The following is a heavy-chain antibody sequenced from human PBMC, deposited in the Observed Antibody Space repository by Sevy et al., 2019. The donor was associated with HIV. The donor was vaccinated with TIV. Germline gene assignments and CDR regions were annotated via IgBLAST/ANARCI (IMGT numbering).Heavy chain of an antibody. CDR3: AIARIAPSYCSSTSCYWQPSDY. Sequence: GGSLRLSCAASGFTFSSYAMSWVRQAPGKGLEWVSAISGSGGSTYYADSVKGRFTISRDNSKNTLYLQMNSLRAEDTAVYYCAIARIAPSYCSSTSCYWQPSDYWGQGTLVTVSS. CDR1: GFTFSSYA. CDR2: ISGSGGST. J-gene: IGHJ4*02. V-gene: IGHV3-23*01. D-gene: IGHD2-2*01.